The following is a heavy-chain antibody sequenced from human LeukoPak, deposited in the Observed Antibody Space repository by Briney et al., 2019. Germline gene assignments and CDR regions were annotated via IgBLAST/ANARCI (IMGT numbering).Heavy chain of an antibody. Sequence: GASVKVSCKASGYTFTSYAMHWVRQAPGQRLEWMGWINAGNGNTKYSQEFQGRVTITRDTSASTAYMELSSLRSEDTAVYYCARGVEWIQLCRYWGQGTLVTVSS. V-gene: IGHV1-3*01. CDR2: INAGNGNT. D-gene: IGHD5-18*01. J-gene: IGHJ4*02. CDR1: GYTFTSYA. CDR3: ARGVEWIQLCRY.